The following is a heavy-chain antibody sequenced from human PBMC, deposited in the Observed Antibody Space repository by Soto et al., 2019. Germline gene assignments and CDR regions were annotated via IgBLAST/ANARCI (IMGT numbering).Heavy chain of an antibody. J-gene: IGHJ3*02. CDR2: ISAYNGNT. CDR1: GYTFTSYG. V-gene: IGHV1-18*01. Sequence: ASVKVSCKASGYTFTSYGISWVRQAPGHGLEWMGWISAYNGNTNYAQKLQGRVTMTTDTSTSTAYMELRSLRSDDTAVYYCARDAGYCSGGSCYPDAFDIWGQGTMVTVSS. D-gene: IGHD2-15*01. CDR3: ARDAGYCSGGSCYPDAFDI.